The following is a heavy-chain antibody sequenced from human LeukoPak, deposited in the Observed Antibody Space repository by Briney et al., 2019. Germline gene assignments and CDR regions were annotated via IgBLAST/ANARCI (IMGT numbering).Heavy chain of an antibody. CDR2: IWYDGSNK. D-gene: IGHD3-22*01. J-gene: IGHJ4*02. V-gene: IGHV3-33*06. CDR1: GFTFSSYA. Sequence: GGSLRLSCAASGFTFSSYAMHGVRQATGKGLEWGAVIWYDGSNKYYADSVKGRSTISRDNSKNTLYLQMNSLRADDTAVYYCAKVTDSSGYFPSDYWGQGTLVTVSS. CDR3: AKVTDSSGYFPSDY.